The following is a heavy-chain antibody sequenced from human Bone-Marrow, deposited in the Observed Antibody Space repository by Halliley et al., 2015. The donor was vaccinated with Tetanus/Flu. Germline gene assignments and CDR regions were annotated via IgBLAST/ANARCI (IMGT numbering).Heavy chain of an antibody. D-gene: IGHD3-22*01. CDR3: ATYSSGTFVY. V-gene: IGHV3-7*01. CDR1: DSTFTIYW. J-gene: IGHJ4*02. CDR2: TNQDGSEK. Sequence: SLRLSCAASDSTFTIYWMTWVRQAPGKGLEWVANTNQDGSEKYYVDSVKGRFTISRDNAKNSLYLQMNSLRAEDTAVYYCATYSSGTFVYWGQGSLVTVSS.